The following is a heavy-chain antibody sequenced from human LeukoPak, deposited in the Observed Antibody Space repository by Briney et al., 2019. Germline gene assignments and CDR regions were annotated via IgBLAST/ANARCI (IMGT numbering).Heavy chain of an antibody. D-gene: IGHD5-18*01. CDR1: GGSISSSSYY. CDR2: IYYSGNT. CDR3: ARGAWDTAQREPFDY. V-gene: IGHV4-39*07. Sequence: SETLSLTCTVSGGSISSSSYYWGWIRQPPEKGLEWIASIYYSGNTHYNPSLKSRVTISLDTSKNQFSLELNSVTAADTAVYYCARGAWDTAQREPFDYWGQGTLVTVSS. J-gene: IGHJ4*02.